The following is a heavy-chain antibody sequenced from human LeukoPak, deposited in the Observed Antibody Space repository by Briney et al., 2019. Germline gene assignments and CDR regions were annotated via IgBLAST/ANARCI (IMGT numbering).Heavy chain of an antibody. J-gene: IGHJ4*02. Sequence: GGTLRLSCAASGFTFNSYEMSWVRQAPGKGLEWGSYISSSGDTMYYADSVKGRFTISRDNAKNSLYLQMNTLRAEDTAVYYCARDNIAARQLRTGIDCWGQGTLVTVSS. V-gene: IGHV3-48*03. D-gene: IGHD6-6*01. CDR3: ARDNIAARQLRTGIDC. CDR1: GFTFNSYE. CDR2: ISSSGDTM.